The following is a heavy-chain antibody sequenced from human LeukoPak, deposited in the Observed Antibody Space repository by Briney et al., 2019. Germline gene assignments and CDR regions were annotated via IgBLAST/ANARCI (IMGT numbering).Heavy chain of an antibody. V-gene: IGHV1-24*01. CDR1: GYTLTELS. CDR3: ATDSAVIGPHTTERGPFDY. D-gene: IGHD3-16*02. Sequence: ASVKVSCKVSGYTLTELSMHWVRQAPGKGLEWMGGFDPEDGETIYAQKFQGRVTMTEDTSTDIAYMELSSLRSEDTAVYYCATDSAVIGPHTTERGPFDYWGQGTLVTVSS. CDR2: FDPEDGET. J-gene: IGHJ4*02.